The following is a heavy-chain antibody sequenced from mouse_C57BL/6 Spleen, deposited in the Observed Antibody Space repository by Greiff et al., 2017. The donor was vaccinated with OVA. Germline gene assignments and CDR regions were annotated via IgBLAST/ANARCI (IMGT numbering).Heavy chain of an antibody. D-gene: IGHD1-3*01. J-gene: IGHJ4*01. CDR3: ARSGDGRAMDY. V-gene: IGHV5-17*01. CDR1: GFTFSDYG. Sequence: EVMLVESGGGLVKPGGSLKLSCAASGFTFSDYGMHWVRQAPEKGLEWVAYISSGSSTIYYADTVKGRFTISRDNAKNTLFLQMTSLRSEDTAMYYCARSGDGRAMDYWGQGTSVTVSS. CDR2: ISSGSSTI.